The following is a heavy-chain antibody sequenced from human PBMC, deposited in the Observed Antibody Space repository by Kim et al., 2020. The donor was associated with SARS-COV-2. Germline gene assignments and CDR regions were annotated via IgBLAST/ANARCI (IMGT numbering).Heavy chain of an antibody. CDR3: ARGVWGMVGLTTVTTKPGVYYYYGMDV. CDR1: GGTFSSYA. Sequence: SVKVSCKASGGTFSSYAISWVRQAPGQGLEWMGGIIPIFGTANYAQKFQGRVTITADESTSTAYMELSSLRSEDTAVYYCARGVWGMVGLTTVTTKPGVYYYYGMDVWGQGTTVTVSS. J-gene: IGHJ6*02. D-gene: IGHD4-17*01. V-gene: IGHV1-69*13. CDR2: IIPIFGTA.